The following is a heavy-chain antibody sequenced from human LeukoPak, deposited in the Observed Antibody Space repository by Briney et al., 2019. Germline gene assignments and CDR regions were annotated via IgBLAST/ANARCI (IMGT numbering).Heavy chain of an antibody. Sequence: PAKVSCKASGGTFSSYAISWVRQAPGQGLEWMGGIIPIFGTANYAQKFQGRVTITADKSTSTAYMELSSLRSEDTAVYYCARTYCSGGSCPHDAFDIWGQGTMVTVSS. D-gene: IGHD2-15*01. CDR1: GGTFSSYA. J-gene: IGHJ3*02. CDR2: IIPIFGTA. CDR3: ARTYCSGGSCPHDAFDI. V-gene: IGHV1-69*06.